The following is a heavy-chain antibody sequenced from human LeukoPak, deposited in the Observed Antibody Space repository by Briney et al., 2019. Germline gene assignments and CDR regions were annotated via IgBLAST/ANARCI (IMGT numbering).Heavy chain of an antibody. V-gene: IGHV1-18*01. CDR1: GYTFTTYG. CDR2: INAYNGNT. Sequence: ASVKVSCKTSGYTFTTYGISWVRQAPGQGLEWMGWINAYNGNTIYAQKLQGRVTMTTDTSASTAYMELRSLRSDDTAVYYCARASDLDSFDYCGQGTLVTVSS. J-gene: IGHJ4*02. CDR3: ARASDLDSFDY.